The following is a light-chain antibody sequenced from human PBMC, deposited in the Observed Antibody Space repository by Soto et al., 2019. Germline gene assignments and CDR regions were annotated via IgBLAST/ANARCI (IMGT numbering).Light chain of an antibody. J-gene: IGLJ2*01. CDR3: SSYAGSNNVV. Sequence: QSVLTQPASASGFPGQSVTISCTGTSSDVGGYNYVSWYQQHPGKAPKLMIYEVSKRPSGVPDRFSGSKSGNTASLTVSGLQAEDEADYYCSSYAGSNNVVFGGGTKVTVL. CDR1: SSDVGGYNY. CDR2: EVS. V-gene: IGLV2-8*01.